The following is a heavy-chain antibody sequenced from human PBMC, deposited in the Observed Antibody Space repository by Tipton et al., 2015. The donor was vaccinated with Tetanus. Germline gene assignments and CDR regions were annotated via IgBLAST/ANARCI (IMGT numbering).Heavy chain of an antibody. CDR3: ARDRGVRGGYYYYHGMDV. CDR1: GGFISRSNYY. D-gene: IGHD3-10*01. V-gene: IGHV4-39*07. CDR2: IYYSGSS. Sequence: TLSLTCNVSGGFISRSNYYWGWVRQPPGKGLEWLATIYYSGSSYYNPSLKSRVTISVDTSQKQISLKVNSVTAADTAVYYCARDRGVRGGYYYYHGMDVWGQGTTVTVSS. J-gene: IGHJ6*02.